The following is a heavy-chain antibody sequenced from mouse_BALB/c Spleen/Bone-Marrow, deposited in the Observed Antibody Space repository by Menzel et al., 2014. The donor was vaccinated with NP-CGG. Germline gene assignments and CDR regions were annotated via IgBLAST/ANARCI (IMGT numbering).Heavy chain of an antibody. CDR2: IDPANGNT. CDR1: GFNIKDTY. V-gene: IGHV14-3*02. J-gene: IGHJ3*01. Sequence: VQLQQSGAELVKPGASVKLSCTASGFNIKDTYMHWVKQRPEQGLEWIGRIDPANGNTKYDPKFQGKATITADTSSSTASLQLSSLTSEDTAVYYCAFYYYGSSLFAYWGQGTLVTVSA. D-gene: IGHD1-1*01. CDR3: AFYYYGSSLFAY.